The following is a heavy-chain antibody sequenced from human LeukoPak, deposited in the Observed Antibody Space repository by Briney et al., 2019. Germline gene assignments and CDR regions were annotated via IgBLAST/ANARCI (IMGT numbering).Heavy chain of an antibody. CDR3: ARDNGPDCSSTSCYVPGYYGMDV. Sequence: ASVKVSCKASGYTFTSYYMHWVRQAPGQGLEWMGIINPSGGSTSYAQKFQGRVTMTRDTSTSTVYMELSSLRSEDTAVYYCARDNGPDCSSTSCYVPGYYGMDVWGQGTTVTVSS. D-gene: IGHD2-2*01. CDR1: GYTFTSYY. J-gene: IGHJ6*02. CDR2: INPSGGST. V-gene: IGHV1-46*01.